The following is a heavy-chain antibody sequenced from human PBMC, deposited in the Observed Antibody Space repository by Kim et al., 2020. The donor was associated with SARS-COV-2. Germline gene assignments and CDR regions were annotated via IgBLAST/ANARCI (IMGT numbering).Heavy chain of an antibody. CDR2: FDPEDGET. CDR3: ATGWGIAVAGHFDY. Sequence: ASVKVSCKVSGYTLTELSMHWVRQAPGKGLEWMGGFDPEDGETIYAQKFQGRVTMTEDTSTDTAYMELSSLRSEDTAVYYCATGWGIAVAGHFDYWGQGTLVTVSS. J-gene: IGHJ4*02. D-gene: IGHD6-19*01. V-gene: IGHV1-24*01. CDR1: GYTLTELS.